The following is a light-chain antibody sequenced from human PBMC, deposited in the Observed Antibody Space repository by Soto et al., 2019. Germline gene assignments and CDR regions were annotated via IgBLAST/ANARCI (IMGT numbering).Light chain of an antibody. CDR2: GAS. Sequence: EIVLTQSPGTLSLSPGERATLSCRASQSVSSSYLAWYQQKPGQAPRLLIYGASSRATGIPDRFSGSGSGTSFTLTISSLEPEDFAVYFCQQYGHSLWTFGQGTKVEVK. V-gene: IGKV3-20*01. CDR1: QSVSSSY. J-gene: IGKJ1*01. CDR3: QQYGHSLWT.